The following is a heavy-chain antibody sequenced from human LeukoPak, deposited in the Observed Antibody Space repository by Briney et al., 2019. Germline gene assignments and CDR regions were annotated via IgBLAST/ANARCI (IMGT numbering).Heavy chain of an antibody. CDR3: AELTSMVEQY. CDR2: INSEWSST. J-gene: IGHJ4*02. V-gene: IGHV3-74*01. CDR1: GFTFSSYW. Sequence: GGSLRLSFEASGFTFSSYWMHLVRPVPGEGLVWVSRINSEWSSTSYADSVKGRFTISRDNAKNTLYLQMNSLRAEDTAVYYCAELTSMVEQYWGQGTLVTVSS. D-gene: IGHD3-10*01.